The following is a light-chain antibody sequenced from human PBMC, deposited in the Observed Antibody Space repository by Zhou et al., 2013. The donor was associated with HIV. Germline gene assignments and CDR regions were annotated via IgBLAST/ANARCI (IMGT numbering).Light chain of an antibody. CDR3: HQYNSVPWT. Sequence: DIQMTQSPSTLSASVGDRVTISCRASQNVNKWLAWYQQKPGKAPNLLIYEASTLENGTPSRFGGAGFETEFTLTISSLQAEDFATYYCHQYNSVPWTFGQGTKVEIK. CDR2: EAS. CDR1: QNVNKW. J-gene: IGKJ1*01. V-gene: IGKV1-5*03.